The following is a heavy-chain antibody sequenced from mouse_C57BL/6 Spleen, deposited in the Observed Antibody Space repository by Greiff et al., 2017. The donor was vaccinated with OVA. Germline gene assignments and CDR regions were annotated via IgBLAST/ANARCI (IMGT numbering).Heavy chain of an antibody. CDR1: GYAFSSSW. D-gene: IGHD1-1*01. CDR3: ARGYGSSFYFDY. V-gene: IGHV1-82*01. J-gene: IGHJ2*01. Sequence: VHVVESGPELVKPGASVKISCKASGYAFSSSWMNWVKQRPGKGLEWIGRIYPGDGDTNYNGKFKGKATLTADKSSSTAYMQLSSLTSEDSAVYFCARGYGSSFYFDYWGQGTTLTVSS. CDR2: IYPGDGDT.